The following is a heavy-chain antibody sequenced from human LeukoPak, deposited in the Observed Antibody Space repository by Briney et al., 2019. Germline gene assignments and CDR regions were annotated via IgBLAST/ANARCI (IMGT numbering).Heavy chain of an antibody. CDR1: GGSISSGDYY. D-gene: IGHD4-17*01. CDR3: ARVLSEYGDLDY. J-gene: IGHJ4*02. CDR2: IYYSGST. Sequence: SETLSLTCTVSGGSISSGDYYWSWIRQPPGTGLEWIGYIYYSGSTYYNPSLKSRVTISVDTSKNQFSLKLSSVTAADTAVYYCARVLSEYGDLDYWGQGTLVTVSS. V-gene: IGHV4-30-4*08.